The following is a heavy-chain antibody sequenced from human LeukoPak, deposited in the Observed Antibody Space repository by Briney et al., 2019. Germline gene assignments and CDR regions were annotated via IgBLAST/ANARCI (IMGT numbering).Heavy chain of an antibody. Sequence: GGSLRLSCAVSGLTFTSSWMDWVRQAPGKGLEWLASINPDGTKKYSVDSVKGRFTISRDNAKNSLYLQVDSLRVDDTAFYYCARALTTLTYEGYWGQGTLVTVSS. CDR2: INPDGTKK. CDR3: ARALTTLTYEGY. J-gene: IGHJ4*02. D-gene: IGHD1-1*01. CDR1: GLTFTSSW. V-gene: IGHV3-7*01.